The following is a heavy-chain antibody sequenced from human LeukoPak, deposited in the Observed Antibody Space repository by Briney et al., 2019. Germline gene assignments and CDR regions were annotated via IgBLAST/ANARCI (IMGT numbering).Heavy chain of an antibody. CDR1: GGSISNSSYY. J-gene: IGHJ4*02. CDR3: ARHGRMGTINPSY. V-gene: IGHV4-39*01. Sequence: SETLSLTCTVSGGSISNSSYYWGWIRQPPGKGLEWIGSMYYSGSTYYNPSLKSRATISVDTSKNQFSLKLSSVTAPDTAVYYCARHGRMGTINPSYWGQGTLVTVSS. D-gene: IGHD5-24*01. CDR2: MYYSGST.